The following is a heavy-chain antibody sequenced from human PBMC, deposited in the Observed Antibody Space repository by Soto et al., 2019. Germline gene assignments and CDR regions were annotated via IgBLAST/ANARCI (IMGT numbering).Heavy chain of an antibody. Sequence: GGSLRLSCAASGFTVSSNYLSWVRQAPGKGLEWVSVIFSADNTHYADSVKGRFTISRDNYKNTVFLQMNSLRAEDTAVYYCAITGAGYYIVWGQGTPVNVSS. CDR2: IFSADNT. V-gene: IGHV3-53*01. D-gene: IGHD3-3*01. J-gene: IGHJ4*02. CDR1: GFTVSSNY. CDR3: AITGAGYYIV.